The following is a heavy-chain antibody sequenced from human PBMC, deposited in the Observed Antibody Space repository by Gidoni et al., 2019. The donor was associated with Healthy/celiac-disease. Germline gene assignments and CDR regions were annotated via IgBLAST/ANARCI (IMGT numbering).Heavy chain of an antibody. CDR2: ISSSGSTI. D-gene: IGHD5-12*01. V-gene: IGHV3-11*01. Sequence: QVQLVESGGGLVKPGGSLRLSCAASGFTFSDYYISWIRPAPGKGLEWVSYISSSGSTIYYADSVKGRFTISRDNAKNSLYLQMNSLRAEDTAVYYCARALIATRGYSGYGDSNWFDPWGQGTLVTVSS. CDR3: ARALIATRGYSGYGDSNWFDP. CDR1: GFTFSDYY. J-gene: IGHJ5*02.